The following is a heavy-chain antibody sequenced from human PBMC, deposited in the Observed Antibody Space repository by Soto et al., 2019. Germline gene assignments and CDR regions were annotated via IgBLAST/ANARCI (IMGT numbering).Heavy chain of an antibody. CDR3: ARDGYGDYYYGMDV. V-gene: IGHV1-18*01. J-gene: IGHJ6*02. D-gene: IGHD4-17*01. Sequence: GASVKVSCKASGYTFTSYGISWVRQAPGQGLEWMGWISAYNGNTNYAQKLQGRVTMATDTSTSTAYMELRSLRSDDTAVYYCARDGYGDYYYGMDVWGQGTTVTVSS. CDR1: GYTFTSYG. CDR2: ISAYNGNT.